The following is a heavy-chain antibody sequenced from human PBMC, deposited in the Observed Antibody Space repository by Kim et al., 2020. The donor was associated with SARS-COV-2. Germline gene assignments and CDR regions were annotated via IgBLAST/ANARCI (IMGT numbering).Heavy chain of an antibody. Sequence: ASVKVSCKASGYTFTSYDINWVRQATGQGLEWMGWMNPNSGNTGYAQKFQGRVTMTRNTSISTAYMELSSLRSEDTAVYYCARRSLLWFGELSRFDPWGQGTLVTVSS. V-gene: IGHV1-8*01. J-gene: IGHJ5*02. CDR3: ARRSLLWFGELSRFDP. D-gene: IGHD3-10*01. CDR1: GYTFTSYD. CDR2: MNPNSGNT.